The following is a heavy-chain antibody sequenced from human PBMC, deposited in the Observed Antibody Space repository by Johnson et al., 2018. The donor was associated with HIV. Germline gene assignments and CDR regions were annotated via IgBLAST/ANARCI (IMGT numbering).Heavy chain of an antibody. V-gene: IGHV3-66*02. CDR1: GFTVSSNY. D-gene: IGHD1-26*01. CDR2: IYSGGST. CDR3: AKDKRRDRVGATRWVAFDI. J-gene: IGHJ3*02. Sequence: VQLVESGGGLVQPGGSLRLSCAASGFTVSSNYMSWVRQAPGKGLEWVSVIYSGGSTYYADSVKGRFTISRDNAKNSLYLQMNSLRAEDTALYYCAKDKRRDRVGATRWVAFDIWGQGTMVTVSS.